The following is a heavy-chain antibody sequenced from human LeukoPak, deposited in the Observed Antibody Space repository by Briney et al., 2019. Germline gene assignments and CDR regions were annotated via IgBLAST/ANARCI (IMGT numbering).Heavy chain of an antibody. CDR1: GFTFSSYA. CDR2: ISYDGSNK. J-gene: IGHJ6*02. Sequence: QPGRSLRLSCAASGFTFSSYAMHWVRQAPGKGLEWVAVISYDGSNKYYADSVKGRFTISRDNSKNTLCLQMNSLRAEDTAVYYCARDLGANYYYGMDVWGQGTTVTVSS. CDR3: ARDLGANYYYGMDV. V-gene: IGHV3-30-3*01.